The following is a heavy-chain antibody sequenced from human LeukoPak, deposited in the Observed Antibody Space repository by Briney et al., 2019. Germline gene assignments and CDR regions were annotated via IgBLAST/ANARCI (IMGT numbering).Heavy chain of an antibody. Sequence: ASVKVSCKASGYTFTSYYMHWVRQAPGKGLEWMGGFDPEDGETIYAQKFQGRVTMTEDTSTDTAYMELSSLRSEDTAVYYCATTLGYLFDYWGQGTLVTVSS. CDR2: FDPEDGET. V-gene: IGHV1-24*01. J-gene: IGHJ4*02. CDR1: GYTFTSYY. CDR3: ATTLGYLFDY. D-gene: IGHD3-16*01.